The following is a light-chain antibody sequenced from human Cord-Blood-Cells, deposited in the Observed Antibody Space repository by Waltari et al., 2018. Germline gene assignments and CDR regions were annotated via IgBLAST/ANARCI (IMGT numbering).Light chain of an antibody. CDR2: DVS. J-gene: IGLJ3*02. V-gene: IGLV2-11*01. CDR1: SSDAGGYND. CDR3: CSYAGSYTWV. Sequence: QSALTQPRSVSGSPGQSVTISCTGTSSDAGGYNDVSWYQQHPGKAPKPMIYDVSKRPSGVPDRFSGSKSGNTSSLTIAGLQAEDEADYYCCSYAGSYTWVFGGGTKLTVL.